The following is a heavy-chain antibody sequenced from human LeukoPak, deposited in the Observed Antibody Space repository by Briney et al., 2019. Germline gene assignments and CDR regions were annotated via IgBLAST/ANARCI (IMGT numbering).Heavy chain of an antibody. J-gene: IGHJ5*02. Sequence: SETLSLTCTVSGGSISSYYWSWIRQPPGKGLEWIGYIYYSGSTNYNPSLKSRVTISVDTSKNQFSLKLSSVTAADTAVYYCARDQRYFEKVWFDPWGQGTLVTVSS. D-gene: IGHD3-9*01. CDR3: ARDQRYFEKVWFDP. CDR2: IYYSGST. V-gene: IGHV4-59*01. CDR1: GGSISSYY.